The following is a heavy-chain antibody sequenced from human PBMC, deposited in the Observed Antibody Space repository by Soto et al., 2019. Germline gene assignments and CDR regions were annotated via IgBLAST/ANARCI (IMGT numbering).Heavy chain of an antibody. CDR1: VFTFSDYY. V-gene: IGHV3-11*06. CDR2: ISSSSSYT. J-gene: IGHJ6*02. Sequence: GSLRLSCASSVFTFSDYYMSWIRQAPGKGLEWVSYISSSSSYTNYADSVKGRFTISRDNAKNSLYLQMNSLRAEDTAVYYCARTSTPNYGMDVWGQGTTVTVSS. D-gene: IGHD2-2*01. CDR3: ARTSTPNYGMDV.